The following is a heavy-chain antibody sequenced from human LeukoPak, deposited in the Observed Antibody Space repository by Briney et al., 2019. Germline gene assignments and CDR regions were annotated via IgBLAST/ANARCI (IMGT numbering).Heavy chain of an antibody. CDR2: IWYDGSNK. D-gene: IGHD2-2*02. V-gene: IGHV3-33*01. CDR3: ARAGPGYCSSTSCYTADYYYYGMDV. Sequence: GGSLRLSCAASGFTFSSYGMRWVRQAPGKGLEWGAVIWYDGSNKYYADSVKGRFTISRDNSKDTLYLQMNSLSAEDTAVYYCARAGPGYCSSTSCYTADYYYYGMDVWGQGTTVTVSS. CDR1: GFTFSSYG. J-gene: IGHJ6*02.